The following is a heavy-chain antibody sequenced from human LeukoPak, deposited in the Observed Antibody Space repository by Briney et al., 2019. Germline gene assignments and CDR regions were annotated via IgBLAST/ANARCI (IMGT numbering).Heavy chain of an antibody. CDR1: GFTLSSYS. J-gene: IGHJ4*02. V-gene: IGHV3-21*01. CDR3: ARSRYYDSSGYHYYFDY. CDR2: ISSSSSYI. D-gene: IGHD3-22*01. Sequence: KPGGSLRLSCAASGFTLSSYSMNWVRQAPGKGLEWVSSISSSSSYIYYADSVKGRFTISRDNAKNSLYLQMNSLRAEDTAVYYCARSRYYDSSGYHYYFDYWGQGTLVTVSS.